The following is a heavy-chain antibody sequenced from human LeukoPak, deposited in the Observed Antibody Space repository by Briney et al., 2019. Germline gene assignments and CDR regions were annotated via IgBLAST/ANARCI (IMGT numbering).Heavy chain of an antibody. CDR1: GGTFSSYA. D-gene: IGHD3-10*01. J-gene: IGHJ6*04. V-gene: IGHV1-69*06. CDR2: IIPIFGTA. Sequence: SVKVSCKASGGTFSSYAISWVRQAPGQGLEWMGGIIPIFGTANYAQKFQGRVTITADKSTSTAYMELSSLRSEDTAVYYCAVTMVRGVIQDYHYYGMDVWGKGTTVTVSS. CDR3: AVTMVRGVIQDYHYYGMDV.